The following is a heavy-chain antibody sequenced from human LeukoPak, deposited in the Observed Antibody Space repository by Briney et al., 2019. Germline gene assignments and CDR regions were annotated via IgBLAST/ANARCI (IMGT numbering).Heavy chain of an antibody. CDR1: GFTFSNAW. CDR3: TVVRRPSTTPVWLTF. V-gene: IGHV3-15*01. Sequence: GGTLRLSCAASGFTFSNAWMSWVRQAPGKGLEWVGRRKSKPDGGATDYAAPVKGRFTVSRDDSKNTLYLQMNNLKTDDTAVYYCTVVRRPSTTPVWLTFWGPGTPVPVSS. CDR2: RKSKPDGGAT. J-gene: IGHJ4*02. D-gene: IGHD5-18*01.